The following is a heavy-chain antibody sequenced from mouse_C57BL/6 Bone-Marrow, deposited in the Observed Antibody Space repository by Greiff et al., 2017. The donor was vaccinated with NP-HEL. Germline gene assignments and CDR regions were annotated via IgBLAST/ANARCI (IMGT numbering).Heavy chain of an antibody. CDR3: ARGAY. V-gene: IGHV1-80*01. Sequence: KPGTGLERIGQTYPGAGATNYNGKFKDKATLTADKSSSTAYIHLSTLTAEDSAVYFCARGAYGGQGTLVTVSA. CDR2: TYPGAGAT. J-gene: IGHJ3*01.